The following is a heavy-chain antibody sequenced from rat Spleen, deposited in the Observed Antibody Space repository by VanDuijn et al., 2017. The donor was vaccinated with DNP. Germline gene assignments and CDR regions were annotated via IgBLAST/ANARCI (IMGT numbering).Heavy chain of an antibody. CDR2: XXYDGSDT. D-gene: IGHD1-4*01. CDR1: RXXXSDXX. V-gene: IGHV5-7*01. Sequence: EVQLVESGGGLVQPGXXLKLSXXXSRXXXSDXXXAXXXQAXXXSLEXXATXXYDGSDTYYRDSVKGRFTISRDNAKSTLYLQMDSLRSEDTATYYCAGRPPPTRGPFDYWGQGVTVTVSS. J-gene: IGHJ2*01. CDR3: AGRPPPTRGPFDY.